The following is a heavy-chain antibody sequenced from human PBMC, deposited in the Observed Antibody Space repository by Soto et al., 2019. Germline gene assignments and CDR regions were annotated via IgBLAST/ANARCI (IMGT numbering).Heavy chain of an antibody. J-gene: IGHJ4*02. CDR3: ARDHPTYYYDSSGYLGY. CDR2: INSDGSST. CDR1: GFTFSSYW. D-gene: IGHD3-22*01. Sequence: PGGSLRLSCAASGFTFSSYWMHWVRQAPGKGLVWVSRINSDGSSTSYADSVKGRFTISRDNAKNTLYLQMNSLRAEDTAVYYCARDHPTYYYDSSGYLGYWGQGTLVTVSS. V-gene: IGHV3-74*01.